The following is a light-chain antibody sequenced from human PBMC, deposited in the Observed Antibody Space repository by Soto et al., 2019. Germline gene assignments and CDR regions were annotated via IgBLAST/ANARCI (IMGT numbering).Light chain of an antibody. CDR3: SSYTSSSTLL. V-gene: IGLV2-18*02. Sequence: QSALTQPPSVSGSPGQSVTISCTGTSNDVGTYNRVSWYQEPPGTAPKLMIYEVNNRPSGVPDRFSGSKSGNTASLTISGLQAEDEAEYYCSSYTSSSTLLFGGGTKLTVL. CDR2: EVN. J-gene: IGLJ2*01. CDR1: SNDVGTYNR.